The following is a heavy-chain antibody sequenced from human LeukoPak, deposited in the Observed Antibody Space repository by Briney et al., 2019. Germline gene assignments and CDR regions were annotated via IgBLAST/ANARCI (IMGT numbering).Heavy chain of an antibody. CDR1: GYTFTGYY. J-gene: IGHJ3*02. V-gene: IGHV1-2*02. CDR3: ARDSHYDSSGPGGDDAFDI. D-gene: IGHD3-22*01. CDR2: INPNSGGT. Sequence: ASVKVSCKASGYTFTGYYMHWVRQAPGQRLEWMGWINPNSGGTNYAQKFQGRVTMTRDTSISTAYMELSRLRSDDTAVYYCARDSHYDSSGPGGDDAFDIWGQGTMVTVSS.